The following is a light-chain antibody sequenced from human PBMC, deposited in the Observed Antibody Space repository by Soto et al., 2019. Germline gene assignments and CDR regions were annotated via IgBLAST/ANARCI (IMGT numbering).Light chain of an antibody. CDR2: GNG. V-gene: IGLV1-40*01. J-gene: IGLJ2*01. CDR1: SSNIGADYD. Sequence: QSALTQPASVSGSPGQSITISCTGSSSNIGADYDVHWYQKLPGTAPKLLIYGNGNRPSGVPDRFSGSRSGTSASLAITGLQAEDEADYYCQSYDSSLSGNVVFGGGTKLTVL. CDR3: QSYDSSLSGNVV.